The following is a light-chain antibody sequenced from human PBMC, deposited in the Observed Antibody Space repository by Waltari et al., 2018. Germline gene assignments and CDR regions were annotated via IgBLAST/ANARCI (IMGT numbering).Light chain of an antibody. CDR3: AAWDDSLNGVV. CDR1: SSNIGSNA. Sequence: QSVKTQPPSASGTPGQRVTISCSGSSSNIGSNAVNWYHPVPVTAPNLLIYINNKRPSGVPDRFSGSTSGTSASLAISGLQSEDEADYYCAAWDDSLNGVVFGGGTKLTVL. J-gene: IGLJ2*01. V-gene: IGLV1-44*01. CDR2: INN.